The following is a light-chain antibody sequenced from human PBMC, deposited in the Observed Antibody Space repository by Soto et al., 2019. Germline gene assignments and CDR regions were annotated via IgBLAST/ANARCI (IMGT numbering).Light chain of an antibody. CDR2: TAF. J-gene: IGKJ4*01. V-gene: IGKV1-39*01. CDR1: QTISNY. CDR3: QQSYTTPLT. Sequence: DIQLTQSPSSLSASVGDRVTITCRASQTISNYLNWYQQKPGEAPKLLIYTAFTLQSGVPSRLSGSGSGTDFTLTISSLQPEDFATFYCQQSYTTPLTFGGGTKVEIK.